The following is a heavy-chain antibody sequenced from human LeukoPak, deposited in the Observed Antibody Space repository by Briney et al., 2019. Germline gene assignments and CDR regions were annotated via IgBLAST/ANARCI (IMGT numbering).Heavy chain of an antibody. D-gene: IGHD3-10*01. Sequence: GGSLRLSCAASGFNFRSYAMTWVRQAPGRGLECVSHINSRGDTTYYADSVKGRFTMSRDNSKNTLYLQMNSLRAEDTAVYYCAKDGGYGSGSYYPDYWGQGTLVTVSS. CDR3: AKDGGYGSGSYYPDY. CDR1: GFNFRSYA. V-gene: IGHV3-23*01. J-gene: IGHJ4*02. CDR2: INSRGDTT.